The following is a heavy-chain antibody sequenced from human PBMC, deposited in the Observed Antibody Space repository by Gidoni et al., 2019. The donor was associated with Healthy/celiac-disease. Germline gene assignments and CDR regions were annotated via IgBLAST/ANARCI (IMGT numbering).Heavy chain of an antibody. J-gene: IGHJ6*03. Sequence: QLQLQQSCPGLVMPSQTPSLTCAIPGSSIPSNSAAWNWLRQSPSRGLEWLGRKYHRSKWYNDYAVSVKSRITINPDTSKNQFSLQLNSVTPEDTAVYYCARDRAPYYYYMDVWGKGTTVTVSS. CDR2: KYHRSKWYN. CDR3: ARDRAPYYYYMDV. D-gene: IGHD3-10*01. V-gene: IGHV6-1*01. CDR1: GSSIPSNSAA.